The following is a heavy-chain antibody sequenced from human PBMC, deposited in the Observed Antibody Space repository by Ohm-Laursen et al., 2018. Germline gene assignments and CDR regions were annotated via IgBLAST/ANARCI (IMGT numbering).Heavy chain of an antibody. V-gene: IGHV3-23*01. CDR3: ARDGVGP. D-gene: IGHD1-26*01. CDR1: GFTFSSYA. CDR2: ISGSGDST. Sequence: SLRLSCTASGFTFSSYAMSWVRQAPGKGLEWVSAISGSGDSTYYADSVKGRFTISRDNAKNSLYLQMNSLRAEDTALYHCARDGVGPWGQGTLVTVSS. J-gene: IGHJ5*02.